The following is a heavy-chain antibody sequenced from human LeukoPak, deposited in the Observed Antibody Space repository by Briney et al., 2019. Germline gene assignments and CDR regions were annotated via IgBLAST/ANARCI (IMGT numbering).Heavy chain of an antibody. CDR2: ISYDGSNK. D-gene: IGHD3-10*01. CDR3: AKEGNARASHYLDS. CDR1: GFTFSSYA. J-gene: IGHJ4*02. V-gene: IGHV3-30-3*01. Sequence: PGGSLRLSCAASGFTFSSYAMHWVRQAPGKGLEWVAVISYDGSNKYYADSVKGRFTISRDNSKNTLYLQMNSLRAEDTAMYFCAKEGNARASHYLDSWGQGTLVTVSS.